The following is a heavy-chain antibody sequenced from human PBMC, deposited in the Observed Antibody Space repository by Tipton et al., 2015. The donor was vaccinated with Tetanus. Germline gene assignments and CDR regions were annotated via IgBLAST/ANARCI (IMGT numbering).Heavy chain of an antibody. CDR2: INLDGSST. CDR3: VRYWWELPGFDY. CDR1: GFTFSSHW. D-gene: IGHD1-26*01. Sequence: GSLRLSCSASGFTFSSHWMHWVRQPPGKGLVWVSRINLDGSSTSYADSVKGRFTISRDNAKNTLYLQMNSLRADDTAVYYCVRYWWELPGFDYWGQGALVTVSA. J-gene: IGHJ4*02. V-gene: IGHV3-74*01.